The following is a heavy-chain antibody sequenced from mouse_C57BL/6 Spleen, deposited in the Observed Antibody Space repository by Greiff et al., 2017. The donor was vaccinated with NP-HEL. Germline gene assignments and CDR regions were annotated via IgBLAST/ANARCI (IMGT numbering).Heavy chain of an antibody. V-gene: IGHV1-63*01. Sequence: VQLQQSGAELVRPGTSVKMSCKASGYTFTNYWIGWAKPRPGHGLEWIGDIYPGGGYTNYNEKFKGKATLTADKSSSTAYMQFSSLTSEDSAIYYCARKVVAPYYAMDYWGQGTSVTVAS. J-gene: IGHJ4*01. CDR1: GYTFTNYW. CDR3: ARKVVAPYYAMDY. D-gene: IGHD1-1*01. CDR2: IYPGGGYT.